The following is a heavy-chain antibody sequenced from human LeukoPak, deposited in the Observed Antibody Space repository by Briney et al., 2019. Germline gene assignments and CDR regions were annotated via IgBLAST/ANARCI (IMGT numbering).Heavy chain of an antibody. D-gene: IGHD1-26*01. V-gene: IGHV3-48*04. CDR3: ARDLVVGPTTNWFDP. Sequence: GGSLRLSCAASGFTVSSKYMSWVCQAPGKGLEWVSYISSSSSTIYYADSVKGRFTISRDNAKNSLYLQMNSLRAEDTAVYYCARDLVVGPTTNWFDPWGQGTLVTVSS. CDR2: ISSSSSTI. J-gene: IGHJ5*02. CDR1: GFTVSSKY.